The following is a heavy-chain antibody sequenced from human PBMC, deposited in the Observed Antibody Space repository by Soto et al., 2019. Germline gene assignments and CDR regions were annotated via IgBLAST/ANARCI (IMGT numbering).Heavy chain of an antibody. CDR2: ISAYNGNT. V-gene: IGHV1-18*01. J-gene: IGHJ2*01. CDR3: ARGAGRWLQYGYWYFDL. CDR1: GYTFTSNG. D-gene: IGHD5-12*01. Sequence: QVQLVQSGAAGKKPGASGKVSCKAPGYTFTSNGISWVRQAPGKGLEGMGWISAYNGNTNYAQKLQGRVTMTPDTATSTAYLALRSLRSDDTAVYYCARGAGRWLQYGYWYFDLWGRGTLVTVSS.